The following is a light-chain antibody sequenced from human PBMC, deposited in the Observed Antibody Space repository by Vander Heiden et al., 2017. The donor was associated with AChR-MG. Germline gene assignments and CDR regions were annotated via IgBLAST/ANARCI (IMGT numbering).Light chain of an antibody. CDR2: DAS. CDR3: QQRGDWPLT. V-gene: IGKV3-11*01. Sequence: EVVLTQSPATLSLSPGERATLSCRASQSISSYLAWYQQKTGQAPRLLIYDASNRATGIPARFSGSGSGTDFTLTISSLEPEDFAVYYCQQRGDWPLTFGGGTKVETK. CDR1: QSISSY. J-gene: IGKJ4*01.